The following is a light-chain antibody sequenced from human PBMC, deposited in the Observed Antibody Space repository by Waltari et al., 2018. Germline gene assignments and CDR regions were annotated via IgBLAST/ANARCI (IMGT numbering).Light chain of an antibody. CDR1: SSTTGRNT. V-gene: IGLV1-44*01. CDR2: SNN. Sequence: QSVLTQPPSASGTPGQRVTISGLGSSSTTGRNTVTRYQQPPGTPPKLHIYSNNQRPSGVSDRFSGSKSGTSASLAISGLQSEDEVDYYCAAWDDSLTGPVFGGGTKLTVL. CDR3: AAWDDSLTGPV. J-gene: IGLJ2*01.